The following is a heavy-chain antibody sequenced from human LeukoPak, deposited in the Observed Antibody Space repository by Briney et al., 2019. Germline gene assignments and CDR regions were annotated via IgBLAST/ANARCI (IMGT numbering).Heavy chain of an antibody. D-gene: IGHD5-24*01. CDR3: ARDMEMATISGFDY. J-gene: IGHJ4*02. V-gene: IGHV3-74*03. Sequence: PGGSLRLSCAASRFTFNTYWMHWVRQAPGKGLVWVSRINGDGSSTTYADSVKGRFTTSRDNAKNTLYLQMNSLRAEDTAVYYCARDMEMATISGFDYWGQGTLVTVSS. CDR2: INGDGSST. CDR1: RFTFNTYW.